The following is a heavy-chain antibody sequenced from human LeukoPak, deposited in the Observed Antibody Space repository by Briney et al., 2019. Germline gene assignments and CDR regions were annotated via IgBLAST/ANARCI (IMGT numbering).Heavy chain of an antibody. D-gene: IGHD6-6*01. CDR1: GFTFSSYG. CDR2: ISYDGSNK. J-gene: IGHJ4*02. Sequence: GGSLRLSCAASGFTFSSYGMHWVRQAPGKGLEWVAVISYDGSNKYYADSVKGRFTISRDNSKNTLYLQMNSLRAEDTAVYYCARVLYSSSSGFDYWGQGTLVTVSS. V-gene: IGHV3-30*03. CDR3: ARVLYSSSSGFDY.